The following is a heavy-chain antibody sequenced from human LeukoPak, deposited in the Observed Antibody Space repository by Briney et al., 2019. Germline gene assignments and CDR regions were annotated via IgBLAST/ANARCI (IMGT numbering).Heavy chain of an antibody. CDR1: GFTFSSYA. V-gene: IGHV3-23*01. J-gene: IGHJ4*02. CDR3: AKDQAYCSSASCYGSPVTDY. D-gene: IGHD2-2*01. Sequence: PGGSLRLSCAASGFTFSSYAMSWVRQAPGKGLEWVSAISGSGGSTYYADSVKGRFTISRDNSKNTLYLQMNSLRAEDTAVYYCAKDQAYCSSASCYGSPVTDYWGQGTLVTVSS. CDR2: ISGSGGST.